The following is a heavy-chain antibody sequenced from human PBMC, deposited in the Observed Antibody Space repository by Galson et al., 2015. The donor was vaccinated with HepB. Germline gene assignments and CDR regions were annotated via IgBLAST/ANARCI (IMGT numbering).Heavy chain of an antibody. CDR1: GYSFTSYW. D-gene: IGHD3-22*01. CDR2: IYPGDSDT. V-gene: IGHV5-51*01. CDR3: ARHVHDSSGYCGTDY. Sequence: QSGAEVTKPGESLKISCTGSGYSFTSYWIGWVRQMPGKCLEWMGIIYPGDSDTRYSPSFQGQVTISADKSISTAYLQWSSLKASDTAMYYCARHVHDSSGYCGTDYWGQGTLVTVSS. J-gene: IGHJ4*02.